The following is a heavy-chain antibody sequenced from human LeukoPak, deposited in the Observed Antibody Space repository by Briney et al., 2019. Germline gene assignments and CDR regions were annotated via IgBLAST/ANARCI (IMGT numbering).Heavy chain of an antibody. CDR2: IYYSGST. Sequence: PSETLSLTCTVSGGSISSSSYYWGRIRQPPGKGLEWIGSIYYSGSTYYNPSLKSRVTISVDTSKNQFSLKLSSVTAADTAVYYCARGRQWLKTKYYFDYWGQGTLVTVSS. CDR3: ARGRQWLKTKYYFDY. J-gene: IGHJ4*02. D-gene: IGHD6-19*01. V-gene: IGHV4-39*01. CDR1: GGSISSSSYY.